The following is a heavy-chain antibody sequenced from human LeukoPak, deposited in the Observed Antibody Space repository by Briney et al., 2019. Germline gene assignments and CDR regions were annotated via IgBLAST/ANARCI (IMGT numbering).Heavy chain of an antibody. J-gene: IGHJ4*02. CDR2: VHLDGRT. V-gene: IGHV4-4*02. CDR3: AREGGFYRPLDY. Sequence: TTSETLSLTRDVSGGSVTSTNWWTWFRQPPGKGLEWIGEVHLDGRTNYNPSLKSRLVMSADLPENHISLKLTSVTAADTAVYYCAREGGFYRPLDYSGQGTLVTVSS. D-gene: IGHD6-25*01. CDR1: GGSVTSTNW.